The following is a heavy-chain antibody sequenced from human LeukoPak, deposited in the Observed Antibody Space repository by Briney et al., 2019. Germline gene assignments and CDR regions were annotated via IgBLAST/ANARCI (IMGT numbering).Heavy chain of an antibody. D-gene: IGHD3-10*01. CDR2: INGDGSAS. J-gene: IGHJ4*02. CDR1: TFTFSTYW. V-gene: IGHV3-74*01. CDR3: ATGSGTFYDS. Sequence: GGSLRLSCEASTFTFSTYWMHWVRQAPGKGLVWVSYINGDGSASNYADSVKGRLTISRDNAKNTLYLQMSSLRADDTAVYYCATGSGTFYDSWGQGTLVTVSS.